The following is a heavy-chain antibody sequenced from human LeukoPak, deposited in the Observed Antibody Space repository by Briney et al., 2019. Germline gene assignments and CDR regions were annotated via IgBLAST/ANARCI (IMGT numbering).Heavy chain of an antibody. D-gene: IGHD2-21*02. V-gene: IGHV4-39*07. J-gene: IGHJ4*02. CDR3: ARDFGDWRTDY. Sequence: SETLSLTCSVSGGSISSRTHYWAWIRQPPGKGLEWIGSINYSGKLTYNPSLKSRVTVSIDTSKNQFSLTLSSVTVADTAVYYCARDFGDWRTDYWGQGTLVTVSS. CDR2: INYSGKL. CDR1: GGSISSRTHY.